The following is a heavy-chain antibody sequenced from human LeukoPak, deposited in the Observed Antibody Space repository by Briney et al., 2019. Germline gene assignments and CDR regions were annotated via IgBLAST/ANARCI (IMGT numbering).Heavy chain of an antibody. CDR1: GYSISSGYY. D-gene: IGHD2-15*01. Sequence: TSETLSLTCAVSGYSISSGYYWGWIRQPPGKGLEWIGEINHSGSTNYNPSLKSRVTISVDTSKNQFSLKLSSVTAADTAVYYCARAAVVASFPVDYWGQGTLVTVSS. CDR2: INHSGST. J-gene: IGHJ4*02. CDR3: ARAAVVASFPVDY. V-gene: IGHV4-38-2*01.